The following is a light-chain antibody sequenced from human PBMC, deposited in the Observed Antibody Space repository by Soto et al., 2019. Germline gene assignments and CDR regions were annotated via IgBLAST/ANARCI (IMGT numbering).Light chain of an antibody. CDR3: SSYTSSSTPHFYV. CDR2: EVS. J-gene: IGLJ1*01. CDR1: SSDVGGYNY. V-gene: IGLV2-14*01. Sequence: QSALTQPASVSGSPGQSITISCTGTSSDVGGYNYVSWYQQHPGKAPKLMIYEVSNRPSGVSNRFSGSKSGNTASLTISGLQAEDEADYYCSSYTSSSTPHFYVFGTGTKLTVL.